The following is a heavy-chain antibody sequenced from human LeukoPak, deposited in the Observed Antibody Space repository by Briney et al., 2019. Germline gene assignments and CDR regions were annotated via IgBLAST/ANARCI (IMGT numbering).Heavy chain of an antibody. CDR2: FYYSGST. CDR3: HRGGSVVGTTPHDIFDI. Sequence: SGTLSLTCTDSRGYISNYCWSWIRQPPGKGLEWIGYFYYSGSTNYNPSLKSRVTLSVDTSKNQFSLNLTSVTAADTAVYYCHRGGSVVGTTPHDIFDIWGQGTMVTVSS. V-gene: IGHV4-59*01. D-gene: IGHD1-26*01. J-gene: IGHJ3*02. CDR1: RGYISNYC.